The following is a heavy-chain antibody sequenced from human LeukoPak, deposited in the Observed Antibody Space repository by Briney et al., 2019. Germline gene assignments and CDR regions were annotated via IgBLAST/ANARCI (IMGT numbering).Heavy chain of an antibody. J-gene: IGHJ4*02. Sequence: PGGSLRLSCAASGFSFSSGWMHWVRQAPGKGLEWVAVIWYDGSNKYYADSVKGRFTISRDNSKNTLYLQMNSLRAEDTAVYYCARDDRLGIDYWGQGTLVTVSS. D-gene: IGHD7-27*01. V-gene: IGHV3-33*08. CDR1: GFSFSSGW. CDR3: ARDDRLGIDY. CDR2: IWYDGSNK.